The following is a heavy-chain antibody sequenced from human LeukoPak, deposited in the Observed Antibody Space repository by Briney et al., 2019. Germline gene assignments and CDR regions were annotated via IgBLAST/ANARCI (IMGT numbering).Heavy chain of an antibody. CDR1: GFTFSSYW. V-gene: IGHV3-74*01. J-gene: IGHJ4*02. CDR3: ARDRTDYGDYVNLFDY. Sequence: PGGSLRLSCAASGFTFSSYWMHWVRQAPGKGLVWVSRINSDGRSTSYADSVKGRFTISRDNAKNTLYLQMNSLRAEDTAVYYCARDRTDYGDYVNLFDYWGQGTLVTVSS. D-gene: IGHD4-17*01. CDR2: INSDGRST.